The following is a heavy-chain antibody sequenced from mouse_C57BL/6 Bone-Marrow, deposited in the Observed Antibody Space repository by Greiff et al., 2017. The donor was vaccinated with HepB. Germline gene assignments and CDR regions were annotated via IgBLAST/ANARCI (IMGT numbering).Heavy chain of an antibody. V-gene: IGHV3-6*01. D-gene: IGHD2-2*01. CDR2: ISYDGSN. CDR3: AREGTMVNWYFDV. J-gene: IGHJ1*03. Sequence: EVKLQESGPGLVKPSQSLSLTCSVTGYSITSGYYWNWIRQFPGNKLEWMGYISYDGSNNYNPSLKNRISITRDTSKNQFFLKLNSVTTEDTATYYCAREGTMVNWYFDVWGTGTTVTVSS. CDR1: GYSITSGYY.